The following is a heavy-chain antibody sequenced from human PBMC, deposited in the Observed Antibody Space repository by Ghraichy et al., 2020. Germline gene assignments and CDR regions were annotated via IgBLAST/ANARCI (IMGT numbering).Heavy chain of an antibody. J-gene: IGHJ4*02. CDR1: GASITSSC. CDR2: IYNSGNT. V-gene: IGHV4-59*01. D-gene: IGHD5-18*01. Sequence: GSLRLSCSVSGASITSSCWNWIRQPPGKGLEWVGYIYNSGNTNYNPSLKSRVTISVDTSKNQFSLKLSSVTAVDTAVYYCASGYNYGSFAYWGQGTLVTGSS. CDR3: ASGYNYGSFAY.